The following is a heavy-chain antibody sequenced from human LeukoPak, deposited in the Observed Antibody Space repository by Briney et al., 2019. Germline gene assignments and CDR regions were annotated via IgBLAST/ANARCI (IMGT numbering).Heavy chain of an antibody. V-gene: IGHV3-21*01. CDR1: GFTFSSYS. D-gene: IGHD2-15*01. J-gene: IGHJ5*02. CDR2: ISSSSSYI. CDR3: ARGCSGGSCDERVPMRFDP. Sequence: PGGSLRLSCAASGFTFSSYSMNCVRQSPGKGLEWVSSISSSSSYIYYADSVKGRFTISRDNAKNSLYLQMNSLRAEDTAVYYCARGCSGGSCDERVPMRFDPWGQGTQVTVSS.